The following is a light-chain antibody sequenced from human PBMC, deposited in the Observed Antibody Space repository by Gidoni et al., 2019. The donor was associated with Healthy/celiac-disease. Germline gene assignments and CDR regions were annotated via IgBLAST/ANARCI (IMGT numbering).Light chain of an antibody. CDR1: QSISSW. V-gene: IGKV1-5*03. Sequence: DIQMTQSTSTLSASVGDRVTITCRASQSISSWLAWYQQKPGKAPKLLIYKASSLESGVPSRFSGSGSGTEFTLTISSLQPDDFATYYCQQYNSYPYVTFGQGTKLEIK. CDR3: QQYNSYPYVT. CDR2: KAS. J-gene: IGKJ2*01.